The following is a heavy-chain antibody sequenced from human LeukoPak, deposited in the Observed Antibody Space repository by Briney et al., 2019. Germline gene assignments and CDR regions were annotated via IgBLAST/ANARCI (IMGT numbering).Heavy chain of an antibody. J-gene: IGHJ4*02. V-gene: IGHV4-4*09. D-gene: IGHD3-10*01. CDR3: TRRAPTSYGHYLDS. CDR1: GDSISSYY. Sequence: PSETLSLTCTVSGDSISSYYWSWLRQTPGKGLEWIVYIHTNGRTNYSPSLKSRVTMSVDSSKNQLSLMLSSVTAADTAVYYCTRRAPTSYGHYLDSWGQGTLVTVSS. CDR2: IHTNGRT.